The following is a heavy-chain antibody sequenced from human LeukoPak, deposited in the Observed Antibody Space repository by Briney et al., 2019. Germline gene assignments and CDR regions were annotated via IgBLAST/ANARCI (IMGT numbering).Heavy chain of an antibody. V-gene: IGHV3-30*02. Sequence: GGSLRLSCAASGFTFSSYGMHWVRQAPGKGLEWVAFIRYDGSNKYYADSVKGRFTISRDNSKNTLYLQMNSLRAEDTAVYYCARDVGGSYSLDYWGQGTLVTVSS. D-gene: IGHD1-26*01. CDR2: IRYDGSNK. CDR3: ARDVGGSYSLDY. J-gene: IGHJ4*02. CDR1: GFTFSSYG.